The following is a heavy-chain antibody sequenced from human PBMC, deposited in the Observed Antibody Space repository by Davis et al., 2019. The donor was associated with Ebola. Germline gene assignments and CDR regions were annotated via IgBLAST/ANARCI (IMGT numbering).Heavy chain of an antibody. CDR2: ISMSCGST. J-gene: IGHJ4*02. V-gene: IGHV3-23*01. D-gene: IGHD2-2*01. CDR1: GSNHDIAW. CDR3: VQGTTSYHV. Sequence: GESLKIPCVVPGSNHDIAWVSWVRQAPGKGLECVAAISMSCGSTDYADSVKGRFTISRDNSKNMLYLQMNSLRVEDTALSYCVQGTTSYHVWGQGTLVTVSS.